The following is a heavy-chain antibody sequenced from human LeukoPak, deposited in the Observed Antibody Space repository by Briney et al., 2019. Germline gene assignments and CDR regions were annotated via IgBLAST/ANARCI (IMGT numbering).Heavy chain of an antibody. CDR2: IYYSGST. J-gene: IGHJ2*01. V-gene: IGHV4-59*01. Sequence: SETLSLTCTVSGGSISSYYWSWMRQPPGKGLEWIGYIYYSGSTSNNPSLKSRVTISVDTSKNQFSLKLNSVTAADTAVYYCARGWYLDLWGRGTLVTVSS. CDR3: ARGWYLDL. CDR1: GGSISSYY.